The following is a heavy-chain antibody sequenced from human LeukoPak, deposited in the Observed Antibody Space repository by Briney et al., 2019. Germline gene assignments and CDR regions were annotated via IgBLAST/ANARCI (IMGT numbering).Heavy chain of an antibody. J-gene: IGHJ4*02. CDR3: ARDQYLVY. D-gene: IGHD2-2*01. CDR2: IYHSGST. V-gene: IGHV4-38-2*02. CDR1: GYSISSGYN. Sequence: SETLSLTCTVSGYSISSGYNWDWIRQPPGKGLEWIGSIYHSGSTYYNPSLKSRVTISVDTSKNQFSLKLSSVTAADTAVYYCARDQYLVYWGQGTLVTVSS.